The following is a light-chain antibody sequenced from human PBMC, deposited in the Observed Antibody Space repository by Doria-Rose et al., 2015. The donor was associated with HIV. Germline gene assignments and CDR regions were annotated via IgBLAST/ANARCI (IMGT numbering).Light chain of an antibody. CDR1: QSFSSTY. CDR2: DGS. V-gene: IGKV3-20*01. Sequence: TQSPGTLSLSPGERATLSCRASQSFSSTYLAWYQHKPGQAPSLLIYDGSTRATGIPDRFRSSWFGTDFTLTINRLEPEDFALYYCHQYGTSWTFGQGTKVEI. CDR3: HQYGTSWT. J-gene: IGKJ1*01.